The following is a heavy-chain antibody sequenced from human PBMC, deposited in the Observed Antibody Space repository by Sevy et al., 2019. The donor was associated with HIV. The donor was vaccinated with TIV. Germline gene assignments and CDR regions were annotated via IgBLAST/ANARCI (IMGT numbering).Heavy chain of an antibody. V-gene: IGHV3-30*03. CDR3: ARDGSSGGLFLKDYYYFGMDV. CDR2: ISYDGNNK. CDR1: GFTFSSYA. Sequence: GGSLRLSCAASGFTFSSYAMHWVRQAPGKGLEWVAVISYDGNNKYADSAKGRFTISRDNSKNTLYLQMNSLRAEGTAVYYCARDGSSGGLFLKDYYYFGMDVWGQGTTVTVSS. J-gene: IGHJ6*02. D-gene: IGHD3-16*01.